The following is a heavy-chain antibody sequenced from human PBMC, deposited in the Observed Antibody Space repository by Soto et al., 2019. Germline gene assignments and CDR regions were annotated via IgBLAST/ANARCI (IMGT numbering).Heavy chain of an antibody. V-gene: IGHV5-10-1*01. CDR2: IDPSDSYT. J-gene: IGHJ6*03. CDR3: ARHGSGSYYPPRDYYYMDV. Sequence: PGESLKISCKGSGYSFATYWISWVRQMPGKGLEWMGRIDPSDSYTNYSPSFQGHVTISADKSISTAYLQWSSLKASDTAMYYCARHGSGSYYPPRDYYYMDVWGKGTTVTVSS. D-gene: IGHD3-10*01. CDR1: GYSFATYW.